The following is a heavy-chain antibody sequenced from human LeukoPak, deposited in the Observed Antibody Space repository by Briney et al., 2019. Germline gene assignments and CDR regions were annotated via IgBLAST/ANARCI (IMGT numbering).Heavy chain of an antibody. CDR1: GYSFTSYW. D-gene: IGHD6-13*01. CDR2: IYPGDSDT. Sequence: GESLKISCKGSGYSFTSYWIGWVRQMPGKGLEWMGIIYPGDSDTRYSPSFQGQVTISADKSISTAYLQWSSLKASDTAMYYCARPSGFYNSTDAFDIWGQGTMVTVSS. V-gene: IGHV5-51*01. J-gene: IGHJ3*02. CDR3: ARPSGFYNSTDAFDI.